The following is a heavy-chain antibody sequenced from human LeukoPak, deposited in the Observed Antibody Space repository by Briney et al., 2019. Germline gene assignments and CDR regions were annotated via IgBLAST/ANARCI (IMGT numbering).Heavy chain of an antibody. V-gene: IGHV3-7*01. D-gene: IGHD3-16*01. J-gene: IGHJ4*02. CDR3: ARDPSKRGDDSDY. Sequence: RGSLRLSCAPSGVIPSSYRMSSVRHAPGKGLGSVSNIEQDGSEKYYVDSVKGRFTISRDNAKNSLYLQMNSLTTEDTAVYYCARDPSKRGDDSDYWGQGTLVTVSS. CDR2: IEQDGSEK. CDR1: GVIPSSYR.